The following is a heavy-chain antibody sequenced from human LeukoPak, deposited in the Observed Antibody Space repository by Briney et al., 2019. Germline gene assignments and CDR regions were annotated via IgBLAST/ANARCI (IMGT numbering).Heavy chain of an antibody. CDR3: AKRNTYYYDSSGYYGAFDI. CDR2: ISSTGGTT. V-gene: IGHV3-23*01. J-gene: IGHJ3*02. D-gene: IGHD3-22*01. CDR1: GITFSSYG. Sequence: GGSLRLSCAASGITFSSYGMSWVRQAPGKGLEWVSSISSTGGTTYYADSVKGRFTISRDNSKNTLYLQMNSLRAEDTAVYYCAKRNTYYYDSSGYYGAFDIWGQGTMVTVSS.